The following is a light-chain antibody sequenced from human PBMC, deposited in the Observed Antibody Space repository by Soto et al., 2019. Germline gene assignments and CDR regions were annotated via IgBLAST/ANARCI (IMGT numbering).Light chain of an antibody. J-gene: IGKJ3*01. CDR3: QQSYSTREIT. CDR2: AAS. Sequence: DLQMTQSPSSLSASVGDRVTITCRASQSISSYLNWYQQKPGKAPKLLIYAASSLQSGVPSRFSGSGSGTYFTLTISSLQPEDFATYYCQQSYSTREITFGPGTKVDIK. V-gene: IGKV1-39*01. CDR1: QSISSY.